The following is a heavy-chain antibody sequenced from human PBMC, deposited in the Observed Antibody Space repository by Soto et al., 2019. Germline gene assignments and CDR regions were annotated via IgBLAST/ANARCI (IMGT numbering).Heavy chain of an antibody. V-gene: IGHV1-69*01. D-gene: IGHD2-15*01. J-gene: IGHJ4*02. CDR1: GGTFSSYA. CDR3: AGEISGYCGGGSCYTGGY. Sequence: QVQLVQSGAEVKKPGSSVKVSCKASGGTFSSYAISWVRQAPGQGLEWMGGIIPIFGTANYAQKFQGRVTITADESTSTAYMELSSLRSEETAVYYCAGEISGYCGGGSCYTGGYWGQGTLVTVSS. CDR2: IIPIFGTA.